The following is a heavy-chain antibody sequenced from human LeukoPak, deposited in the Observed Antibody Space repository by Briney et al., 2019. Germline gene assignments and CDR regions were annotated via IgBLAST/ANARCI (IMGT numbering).Heavy chain of an antibody. D-gene: IGHD3-22*01. CDR3: TRLKYYYDSSGYYYYGVFDY. Sequence: GGSLRLSCAASGFTFSSYAMSWVRQASGKGLEWVGRIRSKANSYATAYAASVKGRFTISRDDSKNTAYLQMNSLKTEDTAVYYCTRLKYYYDSSGYYYYGVFDYWGQGTLVTVSS. J-gene: IGHJ4*02. V-gene: IGHV3-73*01. CDR2: IRSKANSYAT. CDR1: GFTFSSYA.